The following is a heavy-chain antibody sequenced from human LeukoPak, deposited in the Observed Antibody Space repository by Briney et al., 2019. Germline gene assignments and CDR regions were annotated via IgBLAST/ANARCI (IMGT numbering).Heavy chain of an antibody. CDR3: ARVPTYYYDSSGYHYYGMDV. CDR2: IIPIFGIA. D-gene: IGHD3-22*01. V-gene: IGHV1-69*04. J-gene: IGHJ6*02. Sequence: ASVKVSCKASGGTFSSYAISWVRQAPGQGLEWVGRIIPIFGIANYAQKFQGRVTITADKSTSTAYMELSSLRSEDTAVYYCARVPTYYYDSSGYHYYGMDVWGQGTTVTVSS. CDR1: GGTFSSYA.